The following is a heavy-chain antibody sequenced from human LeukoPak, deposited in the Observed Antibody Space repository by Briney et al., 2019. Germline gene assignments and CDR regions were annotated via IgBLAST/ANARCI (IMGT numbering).Heavy chain of an antibody. Sequence: PGGSLRLSCVASGFTVTNAWMSWVRPAPGKGLEWVGRIKSKTDGGTTDYATPVKGRFTISRDDSRNTLYLEMNSLKTEDTAVYYCTTETGYSTSWYAYYFDYWGQGTLVTVSS. J-gene: IGHJ4*02. CDR2: IKSKTDGGTT. CDR3: TTETGYSTSWYAYYFDY. CDR1: GFTVTNAW. D-gene: IGHD6-13*01. V-gene: IGHV3-15*01.